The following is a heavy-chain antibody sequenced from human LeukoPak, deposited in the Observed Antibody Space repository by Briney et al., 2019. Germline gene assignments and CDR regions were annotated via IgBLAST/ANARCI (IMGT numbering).Heavy chain of an antibody. J-gene: IGHJ3*02. V-gene: IGHV3-30*02. CDR2: IRYDGSNK. Sequence: TGGSLRLSCAASGFTFSSYGMHWVRQAPGKGLEWVAFIRYDGSNKYYADSVKGRFTISRDNSKNTLYLQMNSLRAEDTAVYYCAKDRYDAFDIWGQGTMVTVSS. CDR3: AKDRYDAFDI. CDR1: GFTFSSYG.